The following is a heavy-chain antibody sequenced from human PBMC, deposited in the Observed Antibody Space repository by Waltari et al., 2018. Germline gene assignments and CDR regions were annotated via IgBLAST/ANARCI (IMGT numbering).Heavy chain of an antibody. CDR2: VGATGDWT. D-gene: IGHD3-3*01. CDR3: AKTIRFSERLPFDS. V-gene: IGHV3-23*01. CDR1: GFTFSSYG. Sequence: EVQILESGGGLVEPGESLRISWAASGFTFSSYGMHWVRQAPGKGLEWVSGVGATGDWTYYADSVKGRFTIARDNSKNFLYLKVNRLRGDDTAVYYCAKTIRFSERLPFDSWGQGTLVTVSS. J-gene: IGHJ4*02.